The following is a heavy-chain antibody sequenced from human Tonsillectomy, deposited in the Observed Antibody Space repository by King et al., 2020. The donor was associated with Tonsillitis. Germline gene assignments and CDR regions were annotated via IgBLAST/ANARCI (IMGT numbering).Heavy chain of an antibody. CDR3: AKAISGTFGMDV. D-gene: IGHD6-13*01. Sequence: VQLVESGGGLVQPGRSLRLSCAASGFTFDEYAMHWVRQAPGKGLEWVSGISWNSGSIGYADSVKGRFTISRENTKKSLYLQMNSLRAEDTALYYCAKAISGTFGMDVWGQGTTVTVSS. V-gene: IGHV3-9*01. J-gene: IGHJ6*02. CDR1: GFTFDEYA. CDR2: ISWNSGSI.